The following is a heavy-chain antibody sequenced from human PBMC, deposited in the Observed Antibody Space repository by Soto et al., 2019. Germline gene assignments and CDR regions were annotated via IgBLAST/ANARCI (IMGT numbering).Heavy chain of an antibody. CDR2: VYYSASS. J-gene: IGHJ6*02. D-gene: IGHD3-16*01. CDR1: GDSIATGGNH. CDR3: PRRRDTHQFGGLDV. V-gene: IGHV4-39*01. Sequence: PSETLSLTCTVSGDSIATGGNHWEWIRQSPGGRLEWIGSVYYSASSYYNPSLRSRVTISLNLSANQISLRLTSVTAADAAVSFWPRRRDTHQFGGLDVWGQGTRVTVSS.